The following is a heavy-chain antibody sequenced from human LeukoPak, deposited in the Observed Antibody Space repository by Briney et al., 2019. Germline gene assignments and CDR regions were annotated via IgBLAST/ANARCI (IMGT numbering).Heavy chain of an antibody. Sequence: GASVKVSCKASGYTFTSYGISWVRQAPGQGLEWMGWISAYNGNTNYAQKLQGRVTMTTDTSASTAYMEPRSLRSDDTAVYYCARDKEMATITGAFDIWGQGTMVTVSS. CDR1: GYTFTSYG. CDR2: ISAYNGNT. D-gene: IGHD5-24*01. J-gene: IGHJ3*02. CDR3: ARDKEMATITGAFDI. V-gene: IGHV1-18*01.